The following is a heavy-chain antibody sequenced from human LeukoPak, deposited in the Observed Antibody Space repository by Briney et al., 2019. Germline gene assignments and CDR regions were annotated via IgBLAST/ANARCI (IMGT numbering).Heavy chain of an antibody. D-gene: IGHD6-6*01. V-gene: IGHV3-23*01. J-gene: IGHJ6*03. CDR1: GFTFNTYG. CDR2: ISGSGGAT. Sequence: GGSLRLSCAASGFTFNTYGMSWVRQAPGKGLEWVSGISGSGGATYYADSVKGRFTISRDNSKNTLYLQMNSLRAEDTAVYYCAKDGWSSSLQRYYYYYYMDVWGKGTTVTVSS. CDR3: AKDGWSSSLQRYYYYYYMDV.